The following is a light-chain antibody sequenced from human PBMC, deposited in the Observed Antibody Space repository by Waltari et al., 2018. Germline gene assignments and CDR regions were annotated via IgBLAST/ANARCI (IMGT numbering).Light chain of an antibody. Sequence: DIVMTLSPDSLAASLGERATINCKSSQSVLYSPNNKNYLAWYQQKPGQPPKLLISWASTRESGVPDRFSGGGSGTDFTLTISSLQAEDVAVYYCQQYYTTPPYTFGQGTKLEI. CDR3: QQYYTTPPYT. V-gene: IGKV4-1*01. CDR1: QSVLYSPNNKNY. J-gene: IGKJ2*01. CDR2: WAS.